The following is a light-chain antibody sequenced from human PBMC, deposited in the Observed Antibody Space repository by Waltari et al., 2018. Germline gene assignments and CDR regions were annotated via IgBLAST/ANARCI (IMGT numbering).Light chain of an antibody. CDR1: SSDVGAYKY. CDR2: DVD. Sequence: QSALTQPASVSGSPGQSIPIPCTGTSSDVGAYKYVSWYQRHPGKAPRLIIYDVDKRPSGVSDRFSGSKSGNTASLTISGLQAEDEADYYCSSYTSRNTWVFGGGTQVT. V-gene: IGLV2-14*03. CDR3: SSYTSRNTWV. J-gene: IGLJ3*02.